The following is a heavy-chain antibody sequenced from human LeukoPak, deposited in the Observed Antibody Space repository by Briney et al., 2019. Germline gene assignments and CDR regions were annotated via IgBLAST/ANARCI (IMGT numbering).Heavy chain of an antibody. CDR1: GFTFSSHE. D-gene: IGHD5-18*01. J-gene: IGHJ5*02. V-gene: IGHV3-48*03. CDR3: AREPLASNSDGLNNWFDP. Sequence: GGSLRLSCAASGFTFSSHEMNWVRQAPGKGLEWVSYISSSGHTMNYADSVKGRFTISRDNAKNSLYLQMSSLRVDDTAVYYCAREPLASNSDGLNNWFDPWGQGTLVTVSS. CDR2: ISSSGHTM.